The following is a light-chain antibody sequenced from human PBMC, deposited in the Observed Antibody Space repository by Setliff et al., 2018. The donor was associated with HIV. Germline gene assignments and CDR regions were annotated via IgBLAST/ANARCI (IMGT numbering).Light chain of an antibody. J-gene: IGLJ1*01. CDR2: DVS. CDR3: NSYTSSSTLYV. V-gene: IGLV2-14*01. CDR1: SSDVGGYNY. Sequence: QSVLAQPASVSGSPGQSITISCTGTSSDVGGYNYVSWYQQYPGKAPKLMIYDVSKRPSGVSTRFSGSKSGNTASLTISGLQAEDEADYFCNSYTSSSTLYVFGTGTKVTVL.